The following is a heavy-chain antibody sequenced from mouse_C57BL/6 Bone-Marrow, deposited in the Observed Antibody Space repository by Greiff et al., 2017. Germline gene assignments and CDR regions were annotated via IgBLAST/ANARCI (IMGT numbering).Heavy chain of an antibody. Sequence: VQLKQSGAELVRPGASVKLSCTASGFNIKDDYMHWVKQRPEQGLEWIGWIDPENGDTEYASKFQGKATITADTSSNTAYLQLSSLTSEDTAVYYCTHYYGSSYEYWGQGTTLTVSS. CDR3: THYYGSSYEY. J-gene: IGHJ2*01. CDR2: IDPENGDT. CDR1: GFNIKDDY. V-gene: IGHV14-4*01. D-gene: IGHD1-1*01.